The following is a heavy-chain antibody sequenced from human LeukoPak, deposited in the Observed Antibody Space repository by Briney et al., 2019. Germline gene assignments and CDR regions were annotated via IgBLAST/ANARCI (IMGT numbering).Heavy chain of an antibody. J-gene: IGHJ6*02. CDR1: GFTVSSNY. V-gene: IGHV3-11*01. D-gene: IGHD3-16*01. Sequence: PGGSLRLSCAASGFTVSSNYMSWVRQAPGKGLEWVSYISSSGSTIYYADSVKGRFTISRDNAKNSLYLQMNSLRAEDTAVYYCARVTFGYDYYYYGMDVWGQGTTVTVSS. CDR2: ISSSGSTI. CDR3: ARVTFGYDYYYYGMDV.